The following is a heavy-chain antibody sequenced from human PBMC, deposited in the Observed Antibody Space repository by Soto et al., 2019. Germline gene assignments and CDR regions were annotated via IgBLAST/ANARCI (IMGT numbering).Heavy chain of an antibody. Sequence: GASVKVSCKASGYTFTSYDINWVRQATGQGLEWMGWMNPNSGNTGYAQKFQGRVTMTRNTSISTAYMELSSLRSEDTAVYYCARVCYDLGGTNYYHYFMDVWGKGSSVIVSS. CDR3: ARVCYDLGGTNYYHYFMDV. J-gene: IGHJ6*03. CDR2: MNPNSGNT. V-gene: IGHV1-8*01. CDR1: GYTFTSYD. D-gene: IGHD3-3*01.